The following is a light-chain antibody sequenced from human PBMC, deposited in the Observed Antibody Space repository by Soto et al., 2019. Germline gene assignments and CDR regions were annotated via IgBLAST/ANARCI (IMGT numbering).Light chain of an antibody. J-gene: IGLJ3*02. Sequence: QYVLTQPPSASGTPGQRVTISCSGTYSNVGSNVVNWYQQVPGAAPKLVIYSNDRRPSGVPDRLFGSKSGASASLAISGLQTEDEADYYCAAWDDSLIALLFGGGTKLTVL. CDR1: YSNVGSNV. V-gene: IGLV1-44*01. CDR3: AAWDDSLIALL. CDR2: SND.